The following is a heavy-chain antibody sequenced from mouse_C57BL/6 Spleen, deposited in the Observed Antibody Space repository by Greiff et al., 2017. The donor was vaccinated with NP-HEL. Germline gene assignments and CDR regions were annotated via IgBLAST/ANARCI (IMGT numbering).Heavy chain of an antibody. V-gene: IGHV6-6*01. CDR1: GFTFSDAW. Sequence: DVMLVESGGGLVQPGGSMKLSCAASGFTFSDAWMDWVRQSPEKGLEWVAEIRNKANNHATYYAESVKGRFTISRGDSKSSVYLQMNSLIAEDTGMYYCTMQIYYGYQAWFAYWGQGTLVTVSA. D-gene: IGHD2-2*01. CDR3: TMQIYYGYQAWFAY. J-gene: IGHJ3*01. CDR2: IRNKANNHAT.